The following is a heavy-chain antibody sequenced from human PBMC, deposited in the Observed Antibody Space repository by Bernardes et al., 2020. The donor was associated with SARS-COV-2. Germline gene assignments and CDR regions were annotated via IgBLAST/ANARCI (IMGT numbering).Heavy chain of an antibody. V-gene: IGHV4-4*07. D-gene: IGHD3-3*01. CDR2: IYTSGST. CDR3: ARDTEYYDFWSGYYYGMDV. J-gene: IGHJ6*02. CDR1: GGSISSYY. Sequence: SETLSLTCTVSGGSISSYYWSWIRQPAGKGLEWIGRIYTSGSTNYNPSLKSRVTMSVDTSKNQFSLKLSSVTAADTAVYYCARDTEYYDFWSGYYYGMDVWGQGTLVTVSS.